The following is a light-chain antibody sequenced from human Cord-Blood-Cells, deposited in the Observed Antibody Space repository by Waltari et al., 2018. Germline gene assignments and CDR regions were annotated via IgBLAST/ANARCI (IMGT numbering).Light chain of an antibody. V-gene: IGLV2-23*01. CDR3: CSYAGSSTVV. CDR2: EGS. Sequence: QSALTQPASVSGSPVQSTNIPCTGPSSDVGSYNLVSWYQQHPGKAPKLMIYEGSKRPSGVSNRFSGSKSGNTASLTISGLQAEDEADYYCCSYAGSSTVVFGGGTKLTVL. J-gene: IGLJ2*01. CDR1: SSDVGSYNL.